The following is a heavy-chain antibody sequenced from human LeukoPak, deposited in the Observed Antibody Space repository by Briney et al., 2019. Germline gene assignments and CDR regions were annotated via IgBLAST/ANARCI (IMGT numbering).Heavy chain of an antibody. CDR2: INPNSGGT. Sequence: ASVKVSCKASGYTFSDYYMHWVRQAPGQGLEWMGWINPNSGGTNYAQKFQGRVTMTRDTFISTAYMELSRLRSDDTAVYYCARARGPWVATRALDIWGQGTMVTVSS. D-gene: IGHD4-23*01. CDR1: GYTFSDYY. J-gene: IGHJ3*02. V-gene: IGHV1-2*02. CDR3: ARARGPWVATRALDI.